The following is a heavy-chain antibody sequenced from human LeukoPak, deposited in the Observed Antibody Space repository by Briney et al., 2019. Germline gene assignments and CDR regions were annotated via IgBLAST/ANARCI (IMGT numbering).Heavy chain of an antibody. CDR1: GFTFSSYV. Sequence: GGSLRLSCAASGFTFSSYVMLGVRQAPGKGLEGVAVISYDGSNKYYAGSVKGRFTISRDNSKNTLYLQMNSLRAEDTAVYYCAKEGAVAWGYWGQGTLVTVAS. J-gene: IGHJ4*02. V-gene: IGHV3-30*18. CDR2: ISYDGSNK. CDR3: AKEGAVAWGY. D-gene: IGHD6-19*01.